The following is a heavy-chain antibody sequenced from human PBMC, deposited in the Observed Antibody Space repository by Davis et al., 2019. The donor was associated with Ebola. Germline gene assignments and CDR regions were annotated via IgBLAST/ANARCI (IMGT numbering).Heavy chain of an antibody. CDR1: GFTVSSNY. Sequence: PGGSLRLSCAASGFTVSSNYMSWVRQAPGKGLEWVSVIYSGGSTYYADSVKGRFTISRDNSKNTLYLQMNSLRAEDTAVYYCARKPRDRNGMDVWGKGTTVTVSS. CDR3: ARKPRDRNGMDV. D-gene: IGHD1-14*01. V-gene: IGHV3-53*01. CDR2: IYSGGST. J-gene: IGHJ6*04.